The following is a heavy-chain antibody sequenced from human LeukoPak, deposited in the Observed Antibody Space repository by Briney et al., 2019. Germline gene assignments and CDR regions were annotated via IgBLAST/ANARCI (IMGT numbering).Heavy chain of an antibody. CDR2: INHSGST. CDR3: ARGAVAGTY. D-gene: IGHD6-19*01. J-gene: IGHJ4*02. V-gene: IGHV4-34*01. CDR1: GGSFSGYY. Sequence: SETLSLTCAVYGGSFSGYYWSWIRQPPGKGLEWIGEINHSGSTNYNPSLKSRVTISVDTSKNQLSLKLSSVTAADTAVYYCARGAVAGTYWGQGTLVTVSS.